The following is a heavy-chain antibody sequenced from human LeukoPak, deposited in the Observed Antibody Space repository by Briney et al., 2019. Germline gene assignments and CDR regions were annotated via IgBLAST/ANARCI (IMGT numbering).Heavy chain of an antibody. CDR2: INHSGST. V-gene: IGHV4-34*01. Sequence: SETLSLTCAVYGGSFSGYYWSWIRQPPGKGLEWIGEINHSGSTNYNPSLKSRVTISVDTSKNQFSLKLSSVTAADTAVYYCAGGLPCSGGSCYLLNWFDPWGQGTLVTVSS. J-gene: IGHJ5*02. CDR1: GGSFSGYY. CDR3: AGGLPCSGGSCYLLNWFDP. D-gene: IGHD2-15*01.